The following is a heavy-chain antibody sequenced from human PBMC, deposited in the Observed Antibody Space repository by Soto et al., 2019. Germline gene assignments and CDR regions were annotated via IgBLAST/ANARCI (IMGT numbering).Heavy chain of an antibody. CDR2: LRSRDSTI. CDR1: GFSVSTYS. CDR3: VRDYDYAFDH. D-gene: IGHD3-16*01. Sequence: GSLRLSCAASGFSVSTYSMNWVRQAPGKGLEWVSYLRSRDSTIYYADSVEGRFTISGDDAKNSLYLQMNSLRDEDTAVYYCVRDYDYAFDHWGQGTLVTVSS. J-gene: IGHJ4*02. V-gene: IGHV3-48*02.